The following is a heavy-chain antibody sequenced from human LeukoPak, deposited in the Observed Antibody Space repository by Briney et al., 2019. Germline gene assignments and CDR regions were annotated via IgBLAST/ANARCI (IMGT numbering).Heavy chain of an antibody. CDR2: ISYDGSNK. J-gene: IGHJ4*02. Sequence: PGRTLRLSCAASGFTFSNYAIHWVRQAPGKGLEWVAVISYDGSNKYYADSVKGRFTISRDNSKNTLYLQMNSLRAEDTAVYYCARVGAMSGYSGYDFYYFDCWGQGTLVTVSS. V-gene: IGHV3-30*04. CDR3: ARVGAMSGYSGYDFYYFDC. CDR1: GFTFSNYA. D-gene: IGHD5-12*01.